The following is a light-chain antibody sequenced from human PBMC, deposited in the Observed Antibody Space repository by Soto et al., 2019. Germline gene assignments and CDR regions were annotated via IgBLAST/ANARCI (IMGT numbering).Light chain of an antibody. J-gene: IGKJ2*01. CDR3: QQSYRMSYT. CDR2: AAA. CDR1: QSISNY. V-gene: IGKV1-39*01. Sequence: DIQMTQSPSSLSASVGDRVTVTCRASQSISNYLNWYQQKPGKAPKLLIYAAANLHSGVPSRFSGSGSGTDFTLTISNLQREDFATYYCQQSYRMSYTFGQGTKLEIK.